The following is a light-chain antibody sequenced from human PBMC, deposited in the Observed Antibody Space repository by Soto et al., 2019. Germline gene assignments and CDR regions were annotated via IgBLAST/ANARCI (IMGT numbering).Light chain of an antibody. CDR3: SSYRRTTFPHVV. V-gene: IGLV2-14*01. CDR1: SSDIGADDF. CDR2: EVT. Sequence: QSALTQPASVSGSPGQSITISCTGTSSDIGADDFVSWYQHHPDNTPKLIIFEVTYRPSGISHRFSASKSGNTASLTISGLEPEDEAMYYCSSYRRTTFPHVVFGGGTKLTVL. J-gene: IGLJ2*01.